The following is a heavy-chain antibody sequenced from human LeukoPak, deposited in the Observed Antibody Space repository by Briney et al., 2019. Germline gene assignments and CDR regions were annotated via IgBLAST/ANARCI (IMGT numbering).Heavy chain of an antibody. J-gene: IGHJ4*02. V-gene: IGHV3-73*01. CDR1: GFTFSGSA. CDR3: AKDRSSTLWYFDY. Sequence: PGGSLRLSCAASGFTFSGSAMHWVRQASGKGLEWVGRIRSKGNTYATAYAASVKGRFTISRDDSKNTAYLQMNSLKTEDTAIYYCAKDRSSTLWYFDYWGQGAQVTVSS. CDR2: IRSKGNTYAT. D-gene: IGHD2-2*01.